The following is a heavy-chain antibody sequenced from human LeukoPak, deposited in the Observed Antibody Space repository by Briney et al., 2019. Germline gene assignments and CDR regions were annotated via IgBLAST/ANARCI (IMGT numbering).Heavy chain of an antibody. Sequence: ASVKVSCKASGYTFTGYYMHWVRQAPGQGLEWMGWINPNSGGTNYAQKFQGRVTMTRDTPISTAYMELSRLRSDDTAVYYCARADSSSWYYFDYWGQGTLVTVSS. V-gene: IGHV1-2*02. CDR3: ARADSSSWYYFDY. CDR1: GYTFTGYY. J-gene: IGHJ4*02. D-gene: IGHD6-13*01. CDR2: INPNSGGT.